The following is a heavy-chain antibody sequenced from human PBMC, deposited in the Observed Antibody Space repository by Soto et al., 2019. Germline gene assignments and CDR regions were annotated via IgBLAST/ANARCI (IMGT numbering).Heavy chain of an antibody. CDR3: ARDRYSSSWYFGWFDP. J-gene: IGHJ5*02. CDR2: IYTSGST. CDR1: GGSISSYY. V-gene: IGHV4-4*07. D-gene: IGHD6-13*01. Sequence: SETLSLTCTVSGGSISSYYWSWIRQPAGKGLEWFGRIYTSGSTNYNPSLKSRVTMSVDTSKNQFSLKLSSVTAADTAVYYCARDRYSSSWYFGWFDPWGQGTLVTVS.